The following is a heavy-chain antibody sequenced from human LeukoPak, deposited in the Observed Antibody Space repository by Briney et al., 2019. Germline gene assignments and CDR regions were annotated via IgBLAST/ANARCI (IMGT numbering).Heavy chain of an antibody. CDR1: GFTFSTYW. CDR2: INSDGSST. CDR3: VRVEVAATATKPDY. Sequence: GGSLRLSCAASGFTFSTYWMHWVRHAPGKGLVWVSRINSDGSSTTYADSVKGRFTTSRDNAKNTLYLQMSSLRVEDTAVYYCVRVEVAATATKPDYWGQGTLVTVSS. J-gene: IGHJ4*02. D-gene: IGHD6-13*01. V-gene: IGHV3-74*01.